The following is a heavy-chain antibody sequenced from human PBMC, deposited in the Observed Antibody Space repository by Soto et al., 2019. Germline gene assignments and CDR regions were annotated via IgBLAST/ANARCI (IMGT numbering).Heavy chain of an antibody. D-gene: IGHD6-13*01. CDR1: GYSFTSYW. Sequence: GESLKISCKGSGYSFTSYWISWVRQMPGKGLEWMGRIDPSDSYTSYSPSFQGHVTISADKSISTAYLQWSSLKASDTAMYYCASRVAAGPYYYYGMDVWGQGTTVTVSS. CDR3: ASRVAAGPYYYYGMDV. CDR2: IDPSDSYT. J-gene: IGHJ6*02. V-gene: IGHV5-10-1*01.